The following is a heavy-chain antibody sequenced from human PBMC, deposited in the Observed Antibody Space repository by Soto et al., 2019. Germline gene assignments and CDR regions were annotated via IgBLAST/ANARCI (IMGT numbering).Heavy chain of an antibody. D-gene: IGHD2-8*02. CDR1: GGSISSSNW. CDR3: ARDSLTGNWFDP. J-gene: IGHJ5*02. CDR2: IYHSGST. V-gene: IGHV4-4*02. Sequence: SETLSLTCAVSGGSISSSNWWSRVRQPPGKGLEWIGEIYHSGSTNYNPSLKSRVTISVDKSRNQFSLTLTSVTAADTAVYYCARDSLTGNWFDPWGQGTLVTVSS.